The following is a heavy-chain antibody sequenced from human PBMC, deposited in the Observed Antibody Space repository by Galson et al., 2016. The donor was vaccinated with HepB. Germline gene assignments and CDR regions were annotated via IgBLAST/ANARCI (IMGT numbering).Heavy chain of an antibody. D-gene: IGHD3-10*01. Sequence: SLRLSCAASGFTFGTYWMHWGPQAPGKGLVWVSGVNSDKSITNYADSVKGHLTISRDNGKNTLYLQMDRLRVEDTAIYYRATGRGFGNPFDYWGQGTLVTVSS. CDR1: GFTFGTYW. J-gene: IGHJ4*02. CDR3: ATGRGFGNPFDY. V-gene: IGHV3-74*01. CDR2: VNSDKSIT.